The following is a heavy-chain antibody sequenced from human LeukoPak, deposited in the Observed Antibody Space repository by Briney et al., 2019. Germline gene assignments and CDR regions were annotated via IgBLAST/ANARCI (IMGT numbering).Heavy chain of an antibody. Sequence: PGGSLRLTCAASGFTFSSYSMNWVRQAPGKGLEWVSSISSSSSYIYYADSVKGRFTISRDNAKNSLYLQMNSLRAEDTAVYYCARDPPTTIFGVVIESCYGMDVWGQGTTVTVSS. D-gene: IGHD3-3*01. CDR3: ARDPPTTIFGVVIESCYGMDV. J-gene: IGHJ6*02. V-gene: IGHV3-21*01. CDR1: GFTFSSYS. CDR2: ISSSSSYI.